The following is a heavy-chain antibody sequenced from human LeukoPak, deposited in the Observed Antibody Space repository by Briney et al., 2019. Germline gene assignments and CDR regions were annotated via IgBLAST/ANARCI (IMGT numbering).Heavy chain of an antibody. J-gene: IGHJ4*02. CDR1: GGSISSGDYY. CDR3: ASGAVTTVDYFDY. Sequence: SQTLSLTCTVSGGSISSGDYYWSWIRQPPGKGLEWIGYIYYSGSTYYNPSLKSRVTISVDMSKNQFSLKLSSVTAADTAVYYCASGAVTTVDYFDYWGQGTLVTVSS. CDR2: IYYSGST. D-gene: IGHD4-17*01. V-gene: IGHV4-30-4*01.